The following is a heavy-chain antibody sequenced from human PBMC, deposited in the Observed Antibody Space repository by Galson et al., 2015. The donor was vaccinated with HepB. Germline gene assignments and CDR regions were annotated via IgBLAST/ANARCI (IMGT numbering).Heavy chain of an antibody. J-gene: IGHJ6*02. CDR3: ARSGTSTSWLYYYYGMDV. Sequence: GLEWIGYIYYGGSTNYNPSLKSRVTMSLDISKNQFSLKLSSVTAADTAVYYCARSGTSTSWLYYYYGMDVWGQGTTVTVSS. V-gene: IGHV4-59*01. D-gene: IGHD2-2*01. CDR2: IYYGGST.